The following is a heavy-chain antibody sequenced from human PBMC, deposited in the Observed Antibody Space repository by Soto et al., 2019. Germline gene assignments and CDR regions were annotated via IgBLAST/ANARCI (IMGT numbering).Heavy chain of an antibody. V-gene: IGHV2-5*02. CDR1: GFSLTTHPMG. CDR3: AHRLGGFTWNDAYFDF. CDR2: IYWDDDK. Sequence: QITLKESGPTLVEPTETLTLTCSFSGFSLTTHPMGVGWIRHPPGKALEWLAVIYWDDDKRYNPSLKSRLTITKDTSKNQVVLTMTYMEPPDTATYYCAHRLGGFTWNDAYFDFWGQGALVTVSS. J-gene: IGHJ4*02. D-gene: IGHD1-1*01.